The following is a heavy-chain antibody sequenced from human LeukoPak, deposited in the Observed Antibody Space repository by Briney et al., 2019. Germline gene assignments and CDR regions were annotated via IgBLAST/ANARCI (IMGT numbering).Heavy chain of an antibody. CDR2: IIPIFGTA. D-gene: IGHD5-18*01. Sequence: ASGKVSCKASGGTFSSYAISWVRQAPGQGLEWMGGIIPIFGTANYAQKFQGRVTITADESTSTAYMELSSLRSEDTAVYYCARGGYSYGLWYFDYWGQGTLVTVSS. J-gene: IGHJ4*02. CDR3: ARGGYSYGLWYFDY. V-gene: IGHV1-69*13. CDR1: GGTFSSYA.